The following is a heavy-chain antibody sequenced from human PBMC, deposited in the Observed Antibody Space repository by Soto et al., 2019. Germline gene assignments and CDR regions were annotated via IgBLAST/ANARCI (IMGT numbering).Heavy chain of an antibody. V-gene: IGHV1-46*03. J-gene: IGHJ6*02. D-gene: IGHD2-2*01. CDR1: GYTFTSYY. CDR3: ARVGGYCSSTSCPPDGMDV. Sequence: ASVKVSCKASGYTFTSYYMHWVRQAPGQGLEWMGIINPSGGSTSYAQKFQGRVTMTRDTSTSTVYMELSSLRSEDTAVYYCARVGGYCSSTSCPPDGMDVWGQGTTVTVSS. CDR2: INPSGGST.